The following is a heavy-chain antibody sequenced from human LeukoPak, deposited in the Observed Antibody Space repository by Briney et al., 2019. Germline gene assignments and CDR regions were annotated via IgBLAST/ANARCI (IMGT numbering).Heavy chain of an antibody. CDR2: IYPGDSDT. CDR1: GYSFTSYW. D-gene: IGHD2-15*01. V-gene: IGHV5-51*01. Sequence: GESLKISCKGSGYSFTSYWIGWVRQMPGKGLEWMGSIYPGDSDTRYSPSFQGQVTISADKSISTAYLQWSSLKASDTAMYYCARRVVVVEGGFDPWGQGTLVTVSS. CDR3: ARRVVVVEGGFDP. J-gene: IGHJ5*02.